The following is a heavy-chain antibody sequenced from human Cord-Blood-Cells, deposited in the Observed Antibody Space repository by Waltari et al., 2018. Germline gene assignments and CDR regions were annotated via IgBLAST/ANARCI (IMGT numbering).Heavy chain of an antibody. CDR1: GFTFSSYA. CDR3: ARVHSSSWYYFDY. J-gene: IGHJ4*02. V-gene: IGHV3-30-3*01. Sequence: QVQLVESGGAVVQPGRALRLSCAVSGFTFSSYAMPWVRQAPGKGLEWVAVISYDGSNKYYADSVKGRFTISRDNSKNTLYLQMNSLRAEDTAVYYCARVHSSSWYYFDYWGQGTLVTVSS. CDR2: ISYDGSNK. D-gene: IGHD6-13*01.